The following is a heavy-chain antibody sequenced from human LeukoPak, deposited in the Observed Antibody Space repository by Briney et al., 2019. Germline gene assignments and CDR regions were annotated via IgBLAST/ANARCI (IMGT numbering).Heavy chain of an antibody. CDR1: GFTFSSYG. J-gene: IGHJ2*01. D-gene: IGHD5-18*01. CDR2: IWYDGSNK. V-gene: IGHV3-33*01. Sequence: GSSLRLSCAASGFTFSSYGMHWVRQAPGKGLEWVAVIWYDGSNKYYADSVKGRFTISKANSKNTIYLQMNSLRAEDKAIYYCARDEGYSDGTYWYFDLWGRGTLVTVSS. CDR3: ARDEGYSDGTYWYFDL.